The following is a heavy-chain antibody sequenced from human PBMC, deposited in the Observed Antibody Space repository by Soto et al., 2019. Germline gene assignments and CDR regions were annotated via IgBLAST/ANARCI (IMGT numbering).Heavy chain of an antibody. CDR1: GFTFSSYG. V-gene: IGHV3-33*01. CDR3: ARDRDFWSGYSHYYYYYGMDV. J-gene: IGHJ6*02. Sequence: QVQLVESGGGVVQPGRSLRLSCAASGFTFSSYGMHWVRQAPGKGLEWVAVIWYDGSNNYYADSVKGRFTISRDNSKNTLYLQMNSLRAEDTAVYYCARDRDFWSGYSHYYYYYGMDVWGQGTTVTVSS. CDR2: IWYDGSNN. D-gene: IGHD3-3*01.